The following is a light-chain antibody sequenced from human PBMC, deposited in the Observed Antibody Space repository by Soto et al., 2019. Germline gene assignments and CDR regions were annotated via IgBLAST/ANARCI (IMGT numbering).Light chain of an antibody. CDR2: DNT. J-gene: IGLJ2*01. CDR3: ATWDSSLSGVV. CDR1: SSNIGNNS. Sequence: QSVLTQPPSVSAAPGQKVTISCSGSSSNIGNNSVSWYQQLPGTAPKLLIYDNTRRFSGIPDRFSGSKSGTSVTLGITGLQTGDEADYYCATWDSSLSGVVFGGGTKVTVL. V-gene: IGLV1-51*01.